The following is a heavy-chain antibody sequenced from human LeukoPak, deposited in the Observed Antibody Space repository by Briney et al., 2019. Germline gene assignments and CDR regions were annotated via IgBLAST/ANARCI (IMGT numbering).Heavy chain of an antibody. D-gene: IGHD4-17*01. CDR3: ARCMSELDYGDYAYYYHMDV. V-gene: IGHV4-61*09. CDR2: FYSSTRT. CDR1: GDSLTSGSRY. J-gene: IGHJ6*04. Sequence: SETLSLTCTVSGDSLTSGSRYWSWIRQPAGKGLEWIGHFYSSTRTTYNPSLESRVTISGDTAKNQFPLKLDSVTAADTAVYFCARCMSELDYGDYAYYYHMDVWGKGTTVTVSS.